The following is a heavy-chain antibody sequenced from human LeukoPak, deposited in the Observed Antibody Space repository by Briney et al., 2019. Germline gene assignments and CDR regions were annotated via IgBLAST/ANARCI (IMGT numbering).Heavy chain of an antibody. CDR3: ASGKYSTSSLDY. Sequence: GGSLRLSCAVSGFTVSNYYMSWVRQAPGKGLEWVSIIYSGGTKYYADSVKGRFTISRDNSKNTQYLQMNSLRVEDTAVYYYASGKYSTSSLDYWGQGTLVTVSS. CDR2: IYSGGTK. V-gene: IGHV3-53*01. D-gene: IGHD6-6*01. CDR1: GFTVSNYY. J-gene: IGHJ4*02.